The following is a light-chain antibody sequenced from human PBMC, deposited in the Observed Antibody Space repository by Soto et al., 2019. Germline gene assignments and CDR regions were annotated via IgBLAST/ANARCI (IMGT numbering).Light chain of an antibody. CDR2: GNS. CDR1: SSNIGAGYD. V-gene: IGLV1-40*01. CDR3: QSYDSSLSGAWV. J-gene: IGLJ3*02. Sequence: QSVLTQPPSVSGAPGQRVTISCTGSSSNIGAGYDVHWYQQLPGTAPKLLIYGNSNRPSGVPDRFSGSKSGTSASLAITGLQAEDEADYSCQSYDSSLSGAWVFGGGTMLTVL.